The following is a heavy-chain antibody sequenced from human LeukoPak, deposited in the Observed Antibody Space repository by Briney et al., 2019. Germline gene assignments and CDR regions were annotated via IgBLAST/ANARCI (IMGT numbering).Heavy chain of an antibody. D-gene: IGHD3-3*01. CDR1: GLTFSSYA. Sequence: PGGSLRLSCAASGLTFSSYAMSWVRQAPGKGLEWVSAISGSGGSTYYADSVKGRFTISRDNSKNTLYLQMNSLRAEDTAVYYCAKEHDFWSGYSNFDYWGQGTLVTVSS. J-gene: IGHJ4*02. CDR3: AKEHDFWSGYSNFDY. CDR2: ISGSGGST. V-gene: IGHV3-23*01.